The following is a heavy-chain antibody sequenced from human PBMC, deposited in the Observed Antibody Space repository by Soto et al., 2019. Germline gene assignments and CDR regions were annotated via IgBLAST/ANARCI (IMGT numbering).Heavy chain of an antibody. CDR1: SGSISRSSYY. D-gene: IGHD6-19*01. CDR2: IYYSGST. Sequence: SETMSLTRTLSSGSISRSSYYCAWIRKPPGKGLEWIGSIYYSGSTYYNPSLKSRVTISVDTSKNQFSLKLSSVTAADTAVYYCARLAVAVFCGMDVWGQGTTVTVSS. CDR3: ARLAVAVFCGMDV. J-gene: IGHJ6*02. V-gene: IGHV4-39*01.